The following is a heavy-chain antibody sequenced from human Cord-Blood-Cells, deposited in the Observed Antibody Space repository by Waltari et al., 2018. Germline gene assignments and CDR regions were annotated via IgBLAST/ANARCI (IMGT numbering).Heavy chain of an antibody. V-gene: IGHV1-2*02. CDR2: INPNGGGT. CDR3: ARDAGGFDD. CDR1: GYNFTGYY. J-gene: IGHJ4*02. Sequence: QVQLVQSGAEVKKPGASVKVSCKASGYNFTGYYMHWVRQAPGQGREWMGWINPNGGGTNYAQKFQGRGTMTRDTSISTADMGLSRLRSDDTAVYYCARDAGGFDDWGQGTLVTVSS. D-gene: IGHD3-10*01.